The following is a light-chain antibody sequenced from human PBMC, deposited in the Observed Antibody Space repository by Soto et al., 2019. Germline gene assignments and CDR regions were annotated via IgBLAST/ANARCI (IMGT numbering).Light chain of an antibody. J-gene: IGKJ4*01. Sequence: EIVLTQSPGTLSLSPGESATLSCRASQSVRSNYLAWYQQKAGQAPRLLIFGASNRATGIPPRFSGRGSGPDFTLTISRLEPEDFAVYYCQQYGSSPLTFGGGTKVDIK. CDR3: QQYGSSPLT. CDR2: GAS. CDR1: QSVRSNY. V-gene: IGKV3-20*01.